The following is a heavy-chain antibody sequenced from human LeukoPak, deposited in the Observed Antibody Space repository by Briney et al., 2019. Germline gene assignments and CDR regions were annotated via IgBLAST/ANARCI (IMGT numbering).Heavy chain of an antibody. CDR2: IYYSGST. CDR3: AREQQQLGYYYYYYMDV. CDR1: GDSISSSSSY. Sequence: SETLSLTCTVSGDSISSSSSYWGWIRQPPGKGLEWIGSIYYSGSTYYNTSLKSRVTISVDTSKNQFSLKLNSVTAADTAVYFCAREQQQLGYYYYYYMDVWGKGTTVTVSS. D-gene: IGHD6-13*01. J-gene: IGHJ6*03. V-gene: IGHV4-39*07.